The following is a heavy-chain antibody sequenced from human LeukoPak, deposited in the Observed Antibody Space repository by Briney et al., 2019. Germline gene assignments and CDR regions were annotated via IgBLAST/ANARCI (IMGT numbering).Heavy chain of an antibody. CDR1: GFTFSSYA. CDR2: ISYDGSNK. Sequence: GGSLRLSWAASGFTFSSYAMHWVRQAPGKGLEWVAVISYDGSNKYYADSVKGRFTISRDNSKNTLYLQMNSLRAEDTAVYYCARDPLGYCSGGSCAGGYYFDYWGQGTLVTVSS. D-gene: IGHD2-15*01. CDR3: ARDPLGYCSGGSCAGGYYFDY. J-gene: IGHJ4*02. V-gene: IGHV3-30*04.